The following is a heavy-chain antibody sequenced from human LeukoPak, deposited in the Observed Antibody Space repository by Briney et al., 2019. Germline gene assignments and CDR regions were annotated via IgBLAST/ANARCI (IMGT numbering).Heavy chain of an antibody. CDR3: ARYRGTSGWLFDY. CDR2: IYTSGST. D-gene: IGHD6-19*01. J-gene: IGHJ4*02. V-gene: IGHV4-4*07. CDR1: GGSISSYD. Sequence: SETLSPTCTVSGGSISSYDWSWIRQPAGKGLEWIGRIYTSGSTTYNPSLKSRVTMSLDTSKNQFSLNLTSVTAADTAFYYCARYRGTSGWLFDYWGQGTLVTVSS.